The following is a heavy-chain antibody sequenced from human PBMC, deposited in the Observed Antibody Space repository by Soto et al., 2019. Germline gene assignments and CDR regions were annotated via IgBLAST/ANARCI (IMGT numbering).Heavy chain of an antibody. CDR2: INAGNGNT. J-gene: IGHJ4*02. Sequence: GASVKVSCKASGYTFTSYAIHWVRQAPGQSLEWMGWINAGNGNTKYSQKFQGRVTMTRDTSASTAYVELSSLRSEDTAVYYCARGGIQHYLDYWGQGALVTVSS. D-gene: IGHD5-18*01. V-gene: IGHV1-3*01. CDR1: GYTFTSYA. CDR3: ARGGIQHYLDY.